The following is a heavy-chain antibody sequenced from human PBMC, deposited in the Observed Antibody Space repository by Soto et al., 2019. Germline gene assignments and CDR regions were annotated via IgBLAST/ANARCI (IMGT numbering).Heavy chain of an antibody. J-gene: IGHJ3*01. Sequence: QVQLVESGGGLVKPGGSLRLSCAASGFTFSDYYMNWIRQAPGKGLEWVSYITNSGSIMYYADSVKGRFTISRDNAKSSLYLQMHSLRADDTAVYYCARLKLGVGDPFDVWGQGTTVTVSS. D-gene: IGHD7-27*01. V-gene: IGHV3-11*01. CDR3: ARLKLGVGDPFDV. CDR1: GFTFSDYY. CDR2: ITNSGSIM.